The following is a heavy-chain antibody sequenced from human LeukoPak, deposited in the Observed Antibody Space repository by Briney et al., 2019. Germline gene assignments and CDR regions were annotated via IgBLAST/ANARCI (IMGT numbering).Heavy chain of an antibody. CDR2: ISYDGSNK. Sequence: GGSLRLSCAASGFTFSSYGMHWVRQAPGKGLEWVAVISYDGSNKYYADSVKGRFTISRDNSRNTLYLQMNSLRAEDTAVYYCAKDFYYYGSGSDAFDIWGQGTMVTVSS. J-gene: IGHJ3*02. CDR1: GFTFSSYG. D-gene: IGHD3-10*01. CDR3: AKDFYYYGSGSDAFDI. V-gene: IGHV3-30*18.